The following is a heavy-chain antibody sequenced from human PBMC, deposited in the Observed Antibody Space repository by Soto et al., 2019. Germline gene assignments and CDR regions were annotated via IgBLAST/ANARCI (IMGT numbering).Heavy chain of an antibody. CDR1: GFTFSSYW. CDR2: INSDGSST. Sequence: GGSLRLSCAASGFTFSSYWMHWVRQAPGKGLVWVSRINSDGSSTSYADSVKGRFTISRDNAKNTLYLQMNSLRAEDTAVYYCARPILYYDILTGYYDAFDIWGQGTMVTVSS. J-gene: IGHJ3*02. D-gene: IGHD3-9*01. V-gene: IGHV3-74*01. CDR3: ARPILYYDILTGYYDAFDI.